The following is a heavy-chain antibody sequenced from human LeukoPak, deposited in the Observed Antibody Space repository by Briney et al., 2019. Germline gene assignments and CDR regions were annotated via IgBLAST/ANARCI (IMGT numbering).Heavy chain of an antibody. CDR2: IIPIFGTA. J-gene: IGHJ4*02. CDR1: GGTFSSYA. D-gene: IGHD1-1*01. CDR3: ARDWNDAPAD. V-gene: IGHV1-69*13. Sequence: ASVKVSCKASGGTFSSYAISWVRQAPGQGLEWMGGIIPIFGTANYAQKFQGRVTITADESTSTAYMELSSLRSGDTAVYYCARDWNDAPADWGQGTLVTVSS.